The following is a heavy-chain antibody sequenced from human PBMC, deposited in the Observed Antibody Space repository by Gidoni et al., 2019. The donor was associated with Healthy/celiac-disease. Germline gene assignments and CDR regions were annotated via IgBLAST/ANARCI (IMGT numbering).Heavy chain of an antibody. V-gene: IGHV5-51*01. Sequence: EVQLVQSGAEVKKPGESLKISCMGSGYSFTSYWIGCVRQMPGKGLEWMGMIYPGDADTRYSPSVQGQVNISADKSISTAYLQWSRLKASDTAMYYCARSIVATTKGGFDYWGQGTLVTVSS. CDR2: IYPGDADT. J-gene: IGHJ4*02. CDR3: ARSIVATTKGGFDY. D-gene: IGHD5-12*01. CDR1: GYSFTSYW.